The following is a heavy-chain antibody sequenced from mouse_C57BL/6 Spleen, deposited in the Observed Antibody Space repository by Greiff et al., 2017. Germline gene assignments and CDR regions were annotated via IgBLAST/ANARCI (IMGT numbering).Heavy chain of an antibody. CDR1: GYTFTDYN. D-gene: IGHD3-2*02. V-gene: IGHV1-22*01. Sequence: VQLQQSGPELVKPGASVKMSCTASGYTFTDYNMHWVTQSHGKSLEWIGYITPNNGGTSYNQKFKGKASFPVHKSSRTAYMELRSRTSEDSAVYYCSRSNRGWAMDYWGQGTSVTVSS. CDR3: SRSNRGWAMDY. CDR2: ITPNNGGT. J-gene: IGHJ4*01.